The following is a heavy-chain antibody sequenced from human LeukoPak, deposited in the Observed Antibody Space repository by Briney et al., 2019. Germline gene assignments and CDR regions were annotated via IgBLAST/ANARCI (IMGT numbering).Heavy chain of an antibody. CDR3: ARGMGSTWYWFDP. J-gene: IGHJ5*02. CDR2: INYSGSA. Sequence: SETLSLTCTVSGGSISSYYWTWIRQSPGKGLDWIGHINYSGSANYNPSLWRRVTISVDTSKNQFSLNLSSVTAADTAVYYCARGMGSTWYWFDPWGQGTLVTVSS. CDR1: GGSISSYY. D-gene: IGHD6-13*01. V-gene: IGHV4-59*01.